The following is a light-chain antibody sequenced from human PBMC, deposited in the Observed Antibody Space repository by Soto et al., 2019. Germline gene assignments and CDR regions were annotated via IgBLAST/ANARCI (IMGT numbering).Light chain of an antibody. CDR3: QQYYSIPVS. V-gene: IGKV4-1*01. CDR1: QSVLYSSNNSSNNKNY. CDR2: WAS. Sequence: DIVMTQSPDSLAVSLGERATITCKSNQSVLYSSNNSSNNKNYIAWYQQKPGPPPKLLIYWASIRESGVPARFSGSGSGTDFTLTISSLQAEDVAVYYCQQYYSIPVSFAQGTRLEIK. J-gene: IGKJ5*01.